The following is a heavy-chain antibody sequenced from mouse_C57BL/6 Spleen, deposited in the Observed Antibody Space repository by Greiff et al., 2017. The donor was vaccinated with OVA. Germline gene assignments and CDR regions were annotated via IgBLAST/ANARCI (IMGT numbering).Heavy chain of an antibody. J-gene: IGHJ4*01. V-gene: IGHV5-17*01. D-gene: IGHD2-1*01. CDR2: ISSGSSTI. Sequence: EVKVVESGGGLVKPGGSLKLSCAASGFTFSDYGMHWVRQAPEKGLEWVAYISSGSSTIYYADTVKGRFTISRDNAKNTLFLQMTSLRSEDTAMYYCASYGNYEYAMDYWGQGTSVTVSS. CDR3: ASYGNYEYAMDY. CDR1: GFTFSDYG.